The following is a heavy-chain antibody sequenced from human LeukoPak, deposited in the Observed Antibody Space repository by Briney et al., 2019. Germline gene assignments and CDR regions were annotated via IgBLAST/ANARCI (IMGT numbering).Heavy chain of an antibody. CDR1: GFTFSNYW. CDR3: ARLHSGSYYGDAFDI. Sequence: GGSLRLSCVGSGFTFSNYWLSWVRQTPGKGLEWVANIKQDASEKYYVDSVKGRFTISRDNAKNSLYLQMNTLRAEDTAVYYCARLHSGSYYGDAFDISGQGTMVTVSS. V-gene: IGHV3-7*01. J-gene: IGHJ3*02. CDR2: IKQDASEK. D-gene: IGHD1-26*01.